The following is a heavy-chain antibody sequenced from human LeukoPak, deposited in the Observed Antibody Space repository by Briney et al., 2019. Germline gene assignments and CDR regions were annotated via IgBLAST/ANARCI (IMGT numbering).Heavy chain of an antibody. Sequence: GGSLRLSCAASGFTFSSYWMSWVRQAPGKGLEWVANIKQDGSEKYYVDSVKGRFTISRDNAKNSLYLQMNSLRAEDTAVYYCARRLSSSGWYNYFDYWGQGALVTVSS. J-gene: IGHJ4*02. CDR2: IKQDGSEK. D-gene: IGHD6-19*01. CDR1: GFTFSSYW. CDR3: ARRLSSSGWYNYFDY. V-gene: IGHV3-7*03.